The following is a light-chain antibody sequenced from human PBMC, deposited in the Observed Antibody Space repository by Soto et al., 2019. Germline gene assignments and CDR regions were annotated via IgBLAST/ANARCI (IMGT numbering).Light chain of an antibody. V-gene: IGKV1-5*03. CDR3: QQFQSYPYT. CDR2: KAS. Sequence: DIQMTQSPSTLSASVGDRVTVTCRASQGIGGSLDWYQQKPGKAPNLLIYKASILESGVPSRFSASGSGTEFTLTITSLQPEDFATYYCQQFQSYPYTFGQGTKLEIK. J-gene: IGKJ2*01. CDR1: QGIGGS.